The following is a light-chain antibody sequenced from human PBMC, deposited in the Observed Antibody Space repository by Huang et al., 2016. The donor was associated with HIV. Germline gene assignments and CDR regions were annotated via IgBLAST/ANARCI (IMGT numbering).Light chain of an antibody. CDR3: QLYGT. V-gene: IGKV3-20*01. CDR1: QRVSTNY. J-gene: IGKJ1*01. CDR2: GAS. Sequence: IVLTQSPGTLSLSPRERATLSCRASQRVSTNYLAWYQQKHGQAPRLLIYGASSRATGVPDRFSGSGSGTDFTLTISRLEPEDFAVYYCQLYGTFGQGTKVEIK.